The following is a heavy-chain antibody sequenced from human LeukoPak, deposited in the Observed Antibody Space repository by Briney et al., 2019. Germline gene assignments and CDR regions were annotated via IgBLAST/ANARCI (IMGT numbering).Heavy chain of an antibody. Sequence: GASVKVSCKASGYTFTTFGITWVRQAPGQGLEWMGWISTYNGNTNYAQNLQGRVTMTTDTSTSTAYMELRSLTSDDTAVYYCARVGADCSDCNCYWGQGTLVTVSS. CDR1: GYTFTTFG. V-gene: IGHV1-18*01. D-gene: IGHD2-15*01. CDR2: ISTYNGNT. CDR3: ARVGADCSDCNCY. J-gene: IGHJ4*02.